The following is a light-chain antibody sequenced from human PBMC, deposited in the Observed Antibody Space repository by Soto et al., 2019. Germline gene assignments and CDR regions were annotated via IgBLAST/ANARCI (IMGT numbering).Light chain of an antibody. CDR1: QSINTW. CDR2: KAS. CDR3: QQYHSSPGT. Sequence: DIQMTQSPSTLSASVGDRGTITCRSSQSINTWLAWYQQQPGTAPKLLIYKASTLHSGVPSRFSGSGSGTDFTLTISSLQPDDFATYYCQQYHSSPGTFGPGTRLEIK. J-gene: IGKJ3*01. V-gene: IGKV1-5*03.